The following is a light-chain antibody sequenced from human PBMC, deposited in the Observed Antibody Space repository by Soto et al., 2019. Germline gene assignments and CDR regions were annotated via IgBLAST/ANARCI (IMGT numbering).Light chain of an antibody. Sequence: EIVLTQSPGTLSLSPGERATLSCRASQGVSNSYLAWYQHKPGQAPSLLIYDASSRATGTPHRFSGSGSGTDFTLTISRLEPEDFAVYYCQQYGRSPGTFGQGTKVEIK. CDR2: DAS. J-gene: IGKJ1*01. CDR1: QGVSNSY. V-gene: IGKV3-20*01. CDR3: QQYGRSPGT.